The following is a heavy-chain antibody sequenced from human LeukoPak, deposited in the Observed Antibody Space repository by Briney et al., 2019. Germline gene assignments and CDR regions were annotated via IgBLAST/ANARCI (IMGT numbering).Heavy chain of an antibody. J-gene: IGHJ4*02. CDR3: ARSPGLADIDF. D-gene: IGHD2-21*01. CDR1: AGSMGTSSYG. Sequence: EPSQTLSLTCTVAAGSMGTSSYGCGRTREPRWRGLEGIGSIYYSGSTYYNPSLKSRVTISVDTSKNQFSLKLSSVTAADTAMYYCARSPGLADIDFWGQGTLVIVSS. CDR2: IYYSGST. V-gene: IGHV4-39*07.